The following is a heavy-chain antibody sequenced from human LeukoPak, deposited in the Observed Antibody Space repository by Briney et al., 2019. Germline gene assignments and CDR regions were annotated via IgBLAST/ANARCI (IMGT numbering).Heavy chain of an antibody. Sequence: ASVKVSCKASGGTFSSYAISWVRQAPGQGLEWMGGIIPIFGTANYAQKFQGRVTITADESTSTAYMELSSLRPEDTAVYYCARANWGSSAFDIWGQGTMVTVSS. V-gene: IGHV1-69*13. J-gene: IGHJ3*02. CDR3: ARANWGSSAFDI. CDR1: GGTFSSYA. D-gene: IGHD7-27*01. CDR2: IIPIFGTA.